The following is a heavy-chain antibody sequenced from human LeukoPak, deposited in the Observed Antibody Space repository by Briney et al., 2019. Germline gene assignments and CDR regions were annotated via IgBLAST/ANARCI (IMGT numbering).Heavy chain of an antibody. CDR2: IKSDGST. Sequence: GGSLRLSCAASGFTFSSFWMHWVRQAPGKGLVWVSRIKSDGSTNYADSVKGRFTISRNNAKNTVSLQMNSLRVEDTGVYYCARAPSEIGGYYPEYFRHWGQGTLVTVSS. V-gene: IGHV3-74*01. D-gene: IGHD3-22*01. CDR1: GFTFSSFW. CDR3: ARAPSEIGGYYPEYFRH. J-gene: IGHJ1*01.